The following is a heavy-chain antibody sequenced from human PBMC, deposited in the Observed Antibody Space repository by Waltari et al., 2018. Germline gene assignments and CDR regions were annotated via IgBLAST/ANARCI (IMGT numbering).Heavy chain of an antibody. CDR1: GGSFSGYY. Sequence: QVQLQQWGAGLLKPSETLSLTCAVYGGSFSGYYWSWIRQPPGKGLEWVGEINHSRSTNYNPTLKSLVTISVDTSKNQFSLKLSSVTAADTAVYYCARGLSGVYGMDVWGQGTTVTVSS. D-gene: IGHD3-3*01. CDR2: INHSRST. CDR3: ARGLSGVYGMDV. V-gene: IGHV4-34*01. J-gene: IGHJ6*02.